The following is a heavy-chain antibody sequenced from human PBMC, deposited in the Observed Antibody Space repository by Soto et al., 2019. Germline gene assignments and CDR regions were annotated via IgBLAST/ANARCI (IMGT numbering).Heavy chain of an antibody. V-gene: IGHV4-31*03. CDR2: IYYYGST. D-gene: IGHD1-20*01. Sequence: PSETLSLTCTVSGGSISSGGDYWSWIRQHPGKGLEWIGYIYYYGSTYYKSSLKSRASMSIDTSQNQFSLKLTSVTAADTAVYYCARAGINSFRFQDWGQGTLVTVSS. CDR3: ARAGINSFRFQD. J-gene: IGHJ1*01. CDR1: GGSISSGGDY.